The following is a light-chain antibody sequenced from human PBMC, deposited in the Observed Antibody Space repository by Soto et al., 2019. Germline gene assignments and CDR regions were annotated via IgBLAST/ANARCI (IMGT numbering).Light chain of an antibody. CDR2: GAS. J-gene: IGKJ1*01. CDR1: QSVSSN. Sequence: EIVMTQSPATLSVSPGERATLSCRASQSVSSNLAWYQQKPGQAPRLLIYGASTRATGIPARFSGSGSGTECTLPISSLQSEDFAVYYCQQYNNWPPMTFGQGTKVEIK. CDR3: QQYNNWPPMT. V-gene: IGKV3-15*01.